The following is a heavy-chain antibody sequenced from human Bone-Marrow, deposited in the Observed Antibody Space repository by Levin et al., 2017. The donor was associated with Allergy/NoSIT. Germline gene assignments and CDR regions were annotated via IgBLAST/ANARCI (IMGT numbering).Heavy chain of an antibody. D-gene: IGHD6-19*01. CDR3: ARDKSSGWFEEAFDI. V-gene: IGHV3-48*03. CDR1: GFTFSSYE. CDR2: ISSSGSTI. J-gene: IGHJ3*02. Sequence: GESLKISCAASGFTFSSYEMNWVRQAPGKGLEWVSYISSSGSTIYYADSVKGRFTISRYNAKNSLYLQMNSLRAEDTAVYYCARDKSSGWFEEAFDIWGQGTMVTVSS.